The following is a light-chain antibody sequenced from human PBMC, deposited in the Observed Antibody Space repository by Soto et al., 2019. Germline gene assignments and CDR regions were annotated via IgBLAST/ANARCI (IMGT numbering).Light chain of an antibody. CDR1: QSVSSN. J-gene: IGKJ2*01. Sequence: EIVLTQSPATLSLSPGERATLSCRASQSVSSNLAWYQQKPGQAPRLLIYGASNRATGIPDRFSGSGSGTDFTLSISRLEPEDFAVYYCQQYGSSPPYTFGQGTKVDIK. CDR2: GAS. CDR3: QQYGSSPPYT. V-gene: IGKV3-20*01.